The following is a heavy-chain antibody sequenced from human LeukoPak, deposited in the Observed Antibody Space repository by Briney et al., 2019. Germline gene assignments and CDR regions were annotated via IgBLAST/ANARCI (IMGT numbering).Heavy chain of an antibody. V-gene: IGHV4-59*01. Sequence: PSETLSLTCTVSGGSISSYYWSWIRQPPGKGLEWIGYIYYSGSTNYNPSLKSRVTISVDTSKNQFSLKLSSVTAADTAVYYCARGGYSSSWYWFDPWGQGTLVTVSS. CDR2: IYYSGST. J-gene: IGHJ5*02. D-gene: IGHD6-13*01. CDR1: GGSISSYY. CDR3: ARGGYSSSWYWFDP.